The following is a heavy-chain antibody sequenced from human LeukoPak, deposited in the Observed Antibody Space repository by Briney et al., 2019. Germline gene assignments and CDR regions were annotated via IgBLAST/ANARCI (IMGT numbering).Heavy chain of an antibody. Sequence: SQTLSLTCTVSGGSISSGDYYWSWIRQPPGKGLEGIACMYYRGSPYYTPSLKSRVTMSADTSKNQLSLKLSSVTAADTAVYYCARPYYYDSRIAPWGQGILVTVSS. D-gene: IGHD3-22*01. CDR1: GGSISSGDYY. CDR2: MYYRGSP. CDR3: ARPYYYDSRIAP. V-gene: IGHV4-30-4*01. J-gene: IGHJ5*02.